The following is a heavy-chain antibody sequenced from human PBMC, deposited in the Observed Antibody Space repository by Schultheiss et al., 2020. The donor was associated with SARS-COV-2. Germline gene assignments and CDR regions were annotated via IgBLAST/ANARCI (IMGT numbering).Heavy chain of an antibody. CDR1: GYTFTGYY. J-gene: IGHJ4*02. CDR2: INPSGGST. V-gene: IGHV1-46*01. D-gene: IGHD4-17*01. Sequence: ASVKVSCKASGYTFTGYYMHWVRQAPGQGLEWMGIINPSGGSTSYAQKFQGRVTITADESTSTAYMELSSLRSEDTAVYYCARVAYGDYGSVWGQGTLVTVSS. CDR3: ARVAYGDYGSV.